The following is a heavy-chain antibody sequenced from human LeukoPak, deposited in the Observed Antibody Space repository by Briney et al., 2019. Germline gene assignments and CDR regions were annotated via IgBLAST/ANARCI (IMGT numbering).Heavy chain of an antibody. CDR1: GFTVSSNY. D-gene: IGHD3-3*01. V-gene: IGHV4-39*01. J-gene: IGHJ4*02. CDR3: ARRVFDFWSGYYAYYFDY. Sequence: PGGSLRLSCAASGFTVSSNYMSWVRQAPGKGLEWIGSIYYSGSTYYNPSLKSRVTISVDTSKNQFSLKLSSVTAADTAVYYCARRVFDFWSGYYAYYFDYWGQGTLVTVSS. CDR2: IYYSGST.